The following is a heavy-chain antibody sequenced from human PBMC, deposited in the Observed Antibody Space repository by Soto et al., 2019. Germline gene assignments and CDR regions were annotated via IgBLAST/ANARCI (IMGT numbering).Heavy chain of an antibody. CDR2: INPNSGGT. CDR3: ARDLGEQWLVHSGVGYYYYYGMDV. CDR1: VYALNVNY. Sequence: ASVELSCPDSVYALNVNYMQWVHQAPRQGLELMGWINPNSGGTNYAQKLQGRVTMTTDTSTSTAYMELRSLRSDDTAVYYCARDLGEQWLVHSGVGYYYYYGMDVWGEGTMVNVPA. J-gene: IGHJ6*04. V-gene: IGHV1-2*02. D-gene: IGHD6-19*01.